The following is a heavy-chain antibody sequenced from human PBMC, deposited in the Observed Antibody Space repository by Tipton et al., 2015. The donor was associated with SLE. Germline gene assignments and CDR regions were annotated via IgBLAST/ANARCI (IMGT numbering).Heavy chain of an antibody. CDR1: AGSISRHY. D-gene: IGHD2-2*02. CDR2: ISYSGST. V-gene: IGHV4-59*11. CDR3: ARMECSDTSCYTDY. Sequence: TLSLTCTVSAGSISRHYWSWIRQPPGKGLEWIGYISYSGSTDYNPFLKSRVTISVGTSKNQFSLKLSSVTAADTAVYYCARMECSDTSCYTDYWGQGTLVTVSS. J-gene: IGHJ4*02.